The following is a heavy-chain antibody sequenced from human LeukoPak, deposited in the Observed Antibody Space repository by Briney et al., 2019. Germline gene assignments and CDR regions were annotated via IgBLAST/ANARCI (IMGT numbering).Heavy chain of an antibody. CDR1: GGSIRRFY. J-gene: IGHJ4*02. CDR3: ARGGSKQPSY. V-gene: IGHV4-59*01. CDR2: IPYSGST. Sequence: PSETQSLTCTVSGGSIRRFYWSWIRQPPGKGLECSGYIPYSGSTILNLFLKRRVTKSLDTSKHQISLNLSTGTAADTTLHHCARGGSKQPSYWGQGTLVTVSS. D-gene: IGHD2/OR15-2a*01.